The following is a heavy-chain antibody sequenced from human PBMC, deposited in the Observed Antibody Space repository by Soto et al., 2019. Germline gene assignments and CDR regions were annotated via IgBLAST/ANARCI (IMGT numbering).Heavy chain of an antibody. CDR2: IWYDGTA. CDR1: GFTFSSYG. CDR3: ARVPRIEAGAMAPNYYDGLDV. J-gene: IGHJ6*02. D-gene: IGHD6-13*01. V-gene: IGHV3-33*01. Sequence: GGSLRLSCAASGFTFSSYGMHWVRQAPGKGLEWVAVIWYDGTAFYTDSVKGRFAMSRDKAKNSVDLQMSSLRDDDTAVYYCARVPRIEAGAMAPNYYDGLDVWGQGTTVTVSS.